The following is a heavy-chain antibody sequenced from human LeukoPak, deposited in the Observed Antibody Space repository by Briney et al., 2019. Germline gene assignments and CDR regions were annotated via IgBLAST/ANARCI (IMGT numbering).Heavy chain of an antibody. CDR1: GFTFSSYA. V-gene: IGHV3-30*03. Sequence: GGSLRRSCAASGFTFSSYAMSWVRQAPGKGLEWVAIISYDGSNTYYADSVKGRFTISRDNSKNTLYLQMNSLRAEDTAVYYCARGPDSSGSYFDYWGQGTLVTVSS. CDR2: ISYDGSNT. J-gene: IGHJ4*02. CDR3: ARGPDSSGSYFDY. D-gene: IGHD3-22*01.